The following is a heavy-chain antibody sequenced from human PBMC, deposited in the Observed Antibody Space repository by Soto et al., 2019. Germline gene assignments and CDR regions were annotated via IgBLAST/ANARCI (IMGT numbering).Heavy chain of an antibody. CDR1: GGSISSGGYY. J-gene: IGHJ6*02. CDR2: IYYSGST. Sequence: QVQLQESGPGLVKPSQTLSLTCTLSGGSISSGGYYWSWIRQHPGKGLERIGYIYYSGSTYYNPSLKSRVTISVDTSKNQFSLKLSSVTAADTAVYYCARASSGATIPYYYYYGMDVWGQGTTVTVSS. CDR3: ARASSGATIPYYYYYGMDV. V-gene: IGHV4-31*03. D-gene: IGHD1-26*01.